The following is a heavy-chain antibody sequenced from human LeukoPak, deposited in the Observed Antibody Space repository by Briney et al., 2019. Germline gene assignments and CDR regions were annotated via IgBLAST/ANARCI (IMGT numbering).Heavy chain of an antibody. CDR3: AKTTVTTLAALFDY. D-gene: IGHD4-17*01. Sequence: ASVKVSCKASGYTFTSYGISWVRQAPGQGLEWMGWMSAYNGNTNYAQKLQGRVTMTTDTSTSTAYMELRSLRSDDTAVYYCAKTTVTTLAALFDYWGQGTLVTVSS. V-gene: IGHV1-18*01. CDR2: MSAYNGNT. J-gene: IGHJ4*02. CDR1: GYTFTSYG.